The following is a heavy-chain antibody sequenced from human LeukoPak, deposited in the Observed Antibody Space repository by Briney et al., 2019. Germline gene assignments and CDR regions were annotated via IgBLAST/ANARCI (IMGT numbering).Heavy chain of an antibody. Sequence: GGSLRLSSAASGFTFSSYEMNCVRQAPGKGLEWVSYISSSDRFIYYADSVKGRFTISGDNAKNSLYLQMNGLRADDTAVYYCARDRYGYSGDAFDIWGQGTMVTVSS. V-gene: IGHV3-48*03. D-gene: IGHD4-17*01. CDR2: ISSSDRFI. J-gene: IGHJ3*02. CDR3: ARDRYGYSGDAFDI. CDR1: GFTFSSYE.